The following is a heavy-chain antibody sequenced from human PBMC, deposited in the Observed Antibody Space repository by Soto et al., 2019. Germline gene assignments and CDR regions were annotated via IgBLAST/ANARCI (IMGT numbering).Heavy chain of an antibody. V-gene: IGHV1-3*01. Sequence: ASVKVSCKASGYTFTNYAMHWVRQAPGQRLEWMGWINAGNGNTKYSQKLQGRVTMTTDTSTSTAYMELRSLRSDDTAVYYCARGGTIFGVVIIYYYGMDVWGQGTTVTVSS. CDR2: INAGNGNT. CDR1: GYTFTNYA. CDR3: ARGGTIFGVVIIYYYGMDV. D-gene: IGHD3-3*01. J-gene: IGHJ6*02.